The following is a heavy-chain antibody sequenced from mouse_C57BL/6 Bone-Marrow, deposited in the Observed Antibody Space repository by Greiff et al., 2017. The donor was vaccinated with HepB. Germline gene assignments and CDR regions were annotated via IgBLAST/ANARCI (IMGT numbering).Heavy chain of an antibody. V-gene: IGHV1-39*01. CDR2: INPNYGTT. J-gene: IGHJ3*01. D-gene: IGHD1-1*01. CDR1: GYSFTDYN. CDR3: VPIYYYGSWFAY. Sequence: EVKLMESGPELVKPGASVKISCKASGYSFTDYNMNWVKQSNGKSLEWIGVINPNYGTTSYNQKFKGKATLTVDQSSSTAYMQLNSLTSEDSAVYYCVPIYYYGSWFAYWGQGTLVTVSA.